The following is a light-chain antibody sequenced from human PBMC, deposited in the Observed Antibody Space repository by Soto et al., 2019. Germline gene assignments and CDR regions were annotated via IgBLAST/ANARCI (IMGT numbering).Light chain of an antibody. CDR2: EVS. CDR3: SSYAASNNLGV. Sequence: QSALTQPPSASGSPGQSVTISCIGTSSDVGGYNYVSWYQQHPGKAPKLMIYEVSKRPSGVPDRFSGSKSGNTASLTVSGRKAEDEGDYYCSSYAASNNLGVFGGGTKLTVL. V-gene: IGLV2-8*01. J-gene: IGLJ2*01. CDR1: SSDVGGYNY.